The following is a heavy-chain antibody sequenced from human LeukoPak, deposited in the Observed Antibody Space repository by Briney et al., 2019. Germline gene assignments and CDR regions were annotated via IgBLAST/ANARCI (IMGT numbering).Heavy chain of an antibody. CDR1: GFTFSSYS. J-gene: IGHJ3*02. CDR3: AGGQGGAFDI. Sequence: GGSLRLSCAASGFTFSSYSMNWVRQAPGKGLEWVSYISSSSSTIYYADSVKGRFTISRDNAKNSLYLQMNSLRAEDTAVYYCAGGQGGAFDIWGQGTMVTVSS. CDR2: ISSSSSTI. V-gene: IGHV3-48*01.